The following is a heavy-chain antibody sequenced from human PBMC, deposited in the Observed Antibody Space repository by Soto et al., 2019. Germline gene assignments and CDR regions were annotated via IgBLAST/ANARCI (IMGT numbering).Heavy chain of an antibody. CDR3: ARDRSSSGWSYNYYYYGMDV. CDR2: ISYDGSNK. Sequence: GGSLRLSCAASGFTFSSYAMHWVRQAPGKGLEWVAVISYDGSNKYHADSVKGRFTISRDNSKNTLYLQMNSLRAEDTAVYYCARDRSSSGWSYNYYYYGMDVWGQGTTVTVSS. V-gene: IGHV3-30-3*01. D-gene: IGHD6-19*01. J-gene: IGHJ6*02. CDR1: GFTFSSYA.